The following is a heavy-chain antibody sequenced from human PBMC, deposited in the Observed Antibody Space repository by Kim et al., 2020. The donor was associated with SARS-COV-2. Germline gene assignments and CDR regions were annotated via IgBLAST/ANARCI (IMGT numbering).Heavy chain of an antibody. CDR1: GDSVSSNSAA. Sequence: SQTLSLTCAISGDSVSSNSAAWNWIRQSPSRGLEWLGRTYYRSKWYNDYAVSVKSRITINPDTSKNQFSLQLNSVTPEDTAVYYCARGSPRGRFAAEPSDYYYYGMDVWGQGTTVTVSS. CDR2: TYYRSKWYN. CDR3: ARGSPRGRFAAEPSDYYYYGMDV. V-gene: IGHV6-1*01. J-gene: IGHJ6*02. D-gene: IGHD2-15*01.